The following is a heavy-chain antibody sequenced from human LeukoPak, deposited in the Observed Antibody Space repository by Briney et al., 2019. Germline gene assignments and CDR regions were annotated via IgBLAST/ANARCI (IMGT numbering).Heavy chain of an antibody. CDR1: GFTVSSNY. CDR2: IYSGGST. D-gene: IGHD6-19*01. CDR3: ARESPAVAGSFDY. Sequence: PGGSLRLSCAASGFTVSSNYMSWVRQAPGKGLEWVSVIYSGGSTYYADSVKGRFTISRDNSKNTLYLQMNGLRAEDMAVYYCARESPAVAGSFDYWGQGTLVTVSS. J-gene: IGHJ4*02. V-gene: IGHV3-66*01.